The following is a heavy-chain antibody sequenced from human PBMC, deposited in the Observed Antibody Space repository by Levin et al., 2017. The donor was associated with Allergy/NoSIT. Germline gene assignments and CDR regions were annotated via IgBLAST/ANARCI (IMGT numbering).Heavy chain of an antibody. J-gene: IGHJ6*02. D-gene: IGHD6-13*01. CDR3: AKSRFSSSWYGAGMDV. Sequence: SQTLSLTCTVSDISIKTYYWSWIRQSPGKGLEWIGYFDDTGTSDYNPSLRSRATISIDTSNNRFSLKLTSVTGADTAVYYCAKSRFSSSWYGAGMDVWGQGATVIVSS. V-gene: IGHV4-59*01. CDR2: FDDTGTS. CDR1: DISIKTYY.